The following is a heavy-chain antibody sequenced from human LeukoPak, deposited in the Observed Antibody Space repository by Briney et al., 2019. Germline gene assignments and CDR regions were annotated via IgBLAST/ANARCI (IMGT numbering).Heavy chain of an antibody. CDR1: GFTFSSYW. CDR3: ARDTESSSWYPGYYYYGMDV. D-gene: IGHD6-13*01. V-gene: IGHV3-7*01. J-gene: IGHJ6*02. CDR2: IKQDGSEK. Sequence: GGSLRLSCAASGFTFSSYWMSWVRQAPGKGLEWVANIKQDGSEKYYVDSVKGRFTISRDNAKNSLYLQMNSLRAEDTAVYYCARDTESSSWYPGYYYYGMDVWGQGTTVTVSS.